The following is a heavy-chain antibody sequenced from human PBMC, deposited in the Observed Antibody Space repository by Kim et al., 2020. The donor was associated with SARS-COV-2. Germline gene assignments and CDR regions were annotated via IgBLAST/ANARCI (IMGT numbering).Heavy chain of an antibody. Sequence: SQTLSLTCAVYGGSFSGYYWSWIRQPPGKGLEWIGEINHSGSTNYNPSLKSRVTISVDTSKNQFSLKLSSVTAADTAVYYCARTVVVGGGRCYPDYWGQGTLVTVSS. J-gene: IGHJ4*02. CDR2: INHSGST. D-gene: IGHD2-15*01. CDR3: ARTVVVGGGRCYPDY. V-gene: IGHV4-34*01. CDR1: GGSFSGYY.